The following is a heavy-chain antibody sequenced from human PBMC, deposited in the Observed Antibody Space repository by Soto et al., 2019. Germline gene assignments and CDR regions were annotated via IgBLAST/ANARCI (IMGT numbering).Heavy chain of an antibody. V-gene: IGHV1-69*13. D-gene: IGHD6-6*01. J-gene: IGHJ6*02. CDR3: ASNSRPARIAARDLYYYDMDV. CDR1: GGTFSSYA. CDR2: IIPIFGTA. Sequence: ASVKVSCKASGGTFSSYAISWVRQAPGQGLEWMGGIIPIFGTANYAQKFQGRVTITADESTSTAYMGLSSLRSEDTAVYYCASNSRPARIAARDLYYYDMDVWGQGTTVTVSS.